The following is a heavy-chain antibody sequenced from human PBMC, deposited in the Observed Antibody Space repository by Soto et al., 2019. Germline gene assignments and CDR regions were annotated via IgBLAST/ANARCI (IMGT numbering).Heavy chain of an antibody. D-gene: IGHD3-10*01. V-gene: IGHV3-9*01. Sequence: GGSLRLSCAASGFTFDDYAMHWVRQAPGKGLEWVSGISWNSGSIGYADSVKGRFTISRDNAKNSLYLQMNSLRAEDTALYYCAKDMGSYYGSGSSPDYWGQGTLVTVSS. CDR2: ISWNSGSI. CDR3: AKDMGSYYGSGSSPDY. J-gene: IGHJ4*02. CDR1: GFTFDDYA.